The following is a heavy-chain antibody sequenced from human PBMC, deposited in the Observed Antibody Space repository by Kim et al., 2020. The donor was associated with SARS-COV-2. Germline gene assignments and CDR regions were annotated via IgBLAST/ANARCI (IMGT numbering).Heavy chain of an antibody. J-gene: IGHJ4*02. CDR2: T. D-gene: IGHD3-16*01. CDR3: AGDRGWGCFDY. V-gene: IGHV4-31*01. Sequence: TYDNPSLKSQVTISIDTSKNQFSLKLSSVTAADTAVYYCAGDRGWGCFDYWGQGTLVTVSS.